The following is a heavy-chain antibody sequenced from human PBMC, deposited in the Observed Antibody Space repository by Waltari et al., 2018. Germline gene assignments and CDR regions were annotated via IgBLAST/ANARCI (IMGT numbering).Heavy chain of an antibody. CDR2: INYDGRKK. Sequence: EVQLVESGGGLVQPGGSLRLSCGASGFTFGRYWMSWVRQTPGKGLEWGANINYDGRKKYYADSVKGRFTISRDNAKNSLYLQMNSLRVEDTAVYYCAKSRGFEYWGQGTLITVSS. J-gene: IGHJ4*02. D-gene: IGHD2-2*01. CDR3: AKSRGFEY. CDR1: GFTFGRYW. V-gene: IGHV3-7*01.